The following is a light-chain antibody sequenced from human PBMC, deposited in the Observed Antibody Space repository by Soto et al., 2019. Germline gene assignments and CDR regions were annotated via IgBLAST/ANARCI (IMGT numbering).Light chain of an antibody. CDR3: CSYSGSDSLL. CDR1: SSDVGSYNY. Sequence: QSVLTQPRSVSGSPGESVTISCSGTSSDVGSYNYVSWYQQYPGKAPKVMIYDVSERLSEVPVRFSGSKSGNTASLTISGLQAEDEAEYFCCSYSGSDSLLFGGGTKVTVL. CDR2: DVS. J-gene: IGLJ2*01. V-gene: IGLV2-11*01.